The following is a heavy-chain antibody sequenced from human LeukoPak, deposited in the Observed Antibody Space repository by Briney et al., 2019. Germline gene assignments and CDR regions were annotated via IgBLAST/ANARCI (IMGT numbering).Heavy chain of an antibody. J-gene: IGHJ5*02. V-gene: IGHV4-61*05. Sequence: SDTLSLTCIISDDSISSSTYYWGWIRQPPGKGLEWIGYIYYSGSTNYNPSLRSRVTISVDTSKNQFALKLSSVTAADTAVYYCARGTRGYSSSSNWFDPWGQGTLVTVSS. CDR2: IYYSGST. CDR1: DDSISSSTYY. CDR3: ARGTRGYSSSSNWFDP. D-gene: IGHD6-13*01.